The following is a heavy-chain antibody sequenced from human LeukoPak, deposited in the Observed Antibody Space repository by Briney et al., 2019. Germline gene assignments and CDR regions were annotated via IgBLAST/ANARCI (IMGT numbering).Heavy chain of an antibody. V-gene: IGHV3-23*01. D-gene: IGHD4-17*01. CDR2: ISNVGTI. CDR1: GFTFRSYA. J-gene: IGHJ6*03. CDR3: AKNGGHPTENCYMDA. Sequence: GGSLRLSCAASGFTFRSYAMTWVRQAPVKGLEWVSEISNVGTINYADSVKGQFTMSRDNSKNTLYLQKNSLRAEDTAVYYCAKNGGHPTENCYMDAWGKGTTVTVSS.